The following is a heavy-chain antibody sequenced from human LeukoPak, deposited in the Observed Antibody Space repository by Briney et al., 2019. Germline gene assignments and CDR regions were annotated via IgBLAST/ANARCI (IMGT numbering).Heavy chain of an antibody. V-gene: IGHV3-66*01. J-gene: IGHJ4*02. CDR3: ARGDGVQFDY. CDR2: IYSGGST. CDR1: GITLSNYG. Sequence: GGSLRLSCAVSGITLSNYGMSWVRQAPGKGLEWVSVIYSGGSTYYADSVKGRFTISRDNSKNTLYLQMNSLRAEDTAVYYCARGDGVQFDYWGQGTLVTVSS. D-gene: IGHD3-10*01.